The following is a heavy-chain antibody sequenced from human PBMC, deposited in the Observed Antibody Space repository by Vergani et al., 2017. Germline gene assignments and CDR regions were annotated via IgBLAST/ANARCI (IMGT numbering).Heavy chain of an antibody. V-gene: IGHV3-48*01. J-gene: IGHJ1*01. D-gene: IGHD3-22*01. Sequence: EVQLVESGGGLVQPGGSLRLTCTASGFTFSDYSMIWVRQAPGKGLEWISYITRSSIVYYADSVKGRFTISRDNAKDSLYLQMNSLKTEDTAVYYCTTDLGYYDSSGYYYVNWAEYFQHWGQGTLVTVSS. CDR2: ITRSSIV. CDR3: TTDLGYYDSSGYYYVNWAEYFQH. CDR1: GFTFSDYS.